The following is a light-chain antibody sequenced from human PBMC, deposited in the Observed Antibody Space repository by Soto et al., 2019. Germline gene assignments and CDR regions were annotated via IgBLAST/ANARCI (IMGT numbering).Light chain of an antibody. CDR2: DVT. Sequence: QSALSQPASVSGSPGQSITISCTGTSSDVGGYEYVSWYQHQPDKAPKLIIYDVTNRPSGVSTRFSGSKSGNTAPLTISGIQTEDEADYYCASITRSSTSVFGTGTKVTVL. V-gene: IGLV2-14*01. J-gene: IGLJ1*01. CDR3: ASITRSSTSV. CDR1: SSDVGGYEY.